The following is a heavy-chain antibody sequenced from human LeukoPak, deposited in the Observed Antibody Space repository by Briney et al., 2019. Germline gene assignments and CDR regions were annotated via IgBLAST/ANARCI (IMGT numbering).Heavy chain of an antibody. V-gene: IGHV7-4-1*02. J-gene: IGHJ4*02. Sequence: ASVKVSCKASGYTFTSYAMNWVRQAPGQGLEWMGWINTNTGNPTYAQGFTGRFVFSLDTSVSTAYLQISSLRAEDTAVYYCARGYYYDSSGYRQIIDYWGQGTLVTVSS. CDR1: GYTFTSYA. CDR2: INTNTGNP. CDR3: ARGYYYDSSGYRQIIDY. D-gene: IGHD3-22*01.